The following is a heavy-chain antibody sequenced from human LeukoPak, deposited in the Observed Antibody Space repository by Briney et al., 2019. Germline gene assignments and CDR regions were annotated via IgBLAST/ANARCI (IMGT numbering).Heavy chain of an antibody. CDR3: AKVGQNYDILTYYFDY. D-gene: IGHD3-9*01. CDR1: GFTFSDYY. CDR2: IGSSGSAI. J-gene: IGHJ4*02. V-gene: IGHV3-11*01. Sequence: GGSLRLSCAASGFTFSDYYMNWIRQAPGKGLEWVSYIGSSGSAIYYADSVKGRFTISRDTSKNALYLQMNSLRVEDTAVYYCAKVGQNYDILTYYFDYWGQGTLVTVSS.